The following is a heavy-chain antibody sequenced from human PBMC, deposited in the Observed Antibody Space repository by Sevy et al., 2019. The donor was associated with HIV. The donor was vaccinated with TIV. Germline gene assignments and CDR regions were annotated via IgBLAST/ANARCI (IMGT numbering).Heavy chain of an antibody. CDR1: GFTFSKYS. Sequence: GVLKISCAASGFTFSKYSMSWVRQPPGKGLEWVSTLSFGCGEINYADSVKGRFTISRDNSKSSVYLQMNNLRPEDTAVYYCAREGCTKPHDYWGQGTLVTVSS. CDR2: LSFGCGEI. D-gene: IGHD2-8*01. J-gene: IGHJ4*02. CDR3: AREGCTKPHDY. V-gene: IGHV3-23*01.